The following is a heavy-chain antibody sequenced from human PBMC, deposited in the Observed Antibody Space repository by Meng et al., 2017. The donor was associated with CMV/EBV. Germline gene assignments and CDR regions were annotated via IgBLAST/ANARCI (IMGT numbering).Heavy chain of an antibody. CDR3: ARDQTIHQQLGDGWFDP. J-gene: IGHJ5*02. Sequence: SVKVSCKASGGTFSSYAISWVRQAPGQGLEWMGGIIPIFGTANYAQKFQGRVTITTDESTSTAYMELSSLRSEDTAVYYCARDQTIHQQLGDGWFDPWGQGTPVTVSS. CDR2: IIPIFGTA. V-gene: IGHV1-69*05. D-gene: IGHD6-13*01. CDR1: GGTFSSYA.